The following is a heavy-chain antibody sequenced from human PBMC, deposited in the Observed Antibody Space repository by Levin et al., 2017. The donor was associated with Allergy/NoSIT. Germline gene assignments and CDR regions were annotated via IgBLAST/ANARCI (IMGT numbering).Heavy chain of an antibody. D-gene: IGHD3-16*01. Sequence: GESLKISCKGVGYSFTNYWIGWVRQMPGKGLESMAIIYPDDSETRYSPSFQGQLTISVDKSISTAYLQWSSLKASDIAIYYCVRVSLGAAGYFDYWGQGTLVTVSS. CDR2: IYPDDSET. CDR3: VRVSLGAAGYFDY. V-gene: IGHV5-51*01. J-gene: IGHJ4*02. CDR1: GYSFTNYW.